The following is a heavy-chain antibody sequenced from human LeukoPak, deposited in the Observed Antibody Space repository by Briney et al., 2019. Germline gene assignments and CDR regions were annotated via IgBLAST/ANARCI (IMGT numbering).Heavy chain of an antibody. CDR1: GYRFNNYW. CDR2: IYPGDSDT. D-gene: IGHD3-10*01. V-gene: IGHV5-51*01. Sequence: GESLKISCKGSGYRFNNYWIGWVRQMPGKGLEWMGIIYPGDSDTRYSPSFQGQVTISVDKSISTAYLQWSSLKASDTAMYYCARFSTVRDNWFDPWGQGTLVTVSS. CDR3: ARFSTVRDNWFDP. J-gene: IGHJ5*02.